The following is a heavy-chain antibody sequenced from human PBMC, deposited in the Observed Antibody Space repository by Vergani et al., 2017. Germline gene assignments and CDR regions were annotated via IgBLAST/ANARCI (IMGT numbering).Heavy chain of an antibody. CDR1: GGSISSSSYY. D-gene: IGHD4-17*01. J-gene: IGHJ2*01. Sequence: QLQLQESGPGLVKPSETLSLTCTVSGGSISSSSYYWGWIRQPPGEGLEWIGSIYYSGSTYYNPSFKSRVTISVDTSKNQFSLKLSSVTAADTAVYYYARRQAVTVGDFDLWGRGTLVTVSS. CDR2: IYYSGST. CDR3: ARRQAVTVGDFDL. V-gene: IGHV4-39*01.